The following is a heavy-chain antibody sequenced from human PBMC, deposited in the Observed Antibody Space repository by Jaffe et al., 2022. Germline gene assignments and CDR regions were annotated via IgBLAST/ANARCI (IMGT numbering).Heavy chain of an antibody. D-gene: IGHD3-3*01. CDR3: AREGTIFGVVIIDY. CDR2: ISSSSSTI. J-gene: IGHJ4*02. CDR1: GFTFSSYS. V-gene: IGHV3-48*01. Sequence: EVQLVESGGGLVQPGGSLRLSCAASGFTFSSYSMNWVRQAPGKGLEWVSYISSSSSTIYYADSVKGRFTISRDNAKNSLYLQMNSLRAEDTAVYYCAREGTIFGVVIIDYWGQGTLVTVSS.